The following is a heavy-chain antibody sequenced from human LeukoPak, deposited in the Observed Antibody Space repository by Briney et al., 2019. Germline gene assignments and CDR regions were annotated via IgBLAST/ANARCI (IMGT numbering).Heavy chain of an antibody. Sequence: GGSLRLSCAASGFTFSSYWMSWVRQAPGKGLEWVANIKQDGSEKYYVDSVKGRFTISRDNAKNSLYLQMNSLRAEDTAVYYCAKARAFMPPPLDYWGQGTLVTVSS. CDR2: IKQDGSEK. V-gene: IGHV3-7*03. CDR3: AKARAFMPPPLDY. CDR1: GFTFSSYW. J-gene: IGHJ4*02. D-gene: IGHD2-2*01.